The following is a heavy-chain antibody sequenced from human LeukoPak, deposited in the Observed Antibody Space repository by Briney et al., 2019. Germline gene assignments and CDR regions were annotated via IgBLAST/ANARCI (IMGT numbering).Heavy chain of an antibody. CDR2: IRYDGSNE. J-gene: IGHJ4*02. D-gene: IGHD6-13*01. V-gene: IGHV3-30*02. CDR3: AKDGSITSSWYGGGFFHY. Sequence: PGGSLRLSCAGSGFTFSNAWMSWVRQAPGKGLEWVAFIRYDGSNEYYADSVKGRFSISRDNSRNTLYLQMNSLRADDTAIYSCAKDGSITSSWYGGGFFHYWGQGTLVTVSS. CDR1: GFTFSNAW.